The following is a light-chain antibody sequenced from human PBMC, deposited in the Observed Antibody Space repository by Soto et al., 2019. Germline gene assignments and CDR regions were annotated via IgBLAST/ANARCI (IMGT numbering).Light chain of an antibody. Sequence: SYELTQPPSVSVAPGKTASISCGGNNIGSKGVHWYQQKPGQARVLVIYSDTDLPPVIPERFSGSNTANLATLTISRVEGGDEADYYCQVWDSGSAHVVFGGGTKVTVL. V-gene: IGLV3-21*04. J-gene: IGLJ2*01. CDR1: NIGSKG. CDR2: SDT. CDR3: QVWDSGSAHVV.